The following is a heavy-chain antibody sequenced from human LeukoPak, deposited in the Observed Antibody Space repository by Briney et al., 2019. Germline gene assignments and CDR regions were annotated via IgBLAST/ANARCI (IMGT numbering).Heavy chain of an antibody. D-gene: IGHD3-9*01. CDR3: ARGHYDVLAASYKWTPDY. J-gene: IGHJ4*02. CDR1: GFAFNTFN. CDR2: ITSGGDYI. Sequence: GGSLRLSCAASGFAFNTFNMSWVRQAPGKGLEWVSSITSGGDYIYYADSVKGRFTTSRDNAKNSLSLQLNSLRVEDTAVYYCARGHYDVLAASYKWTPDYWGQGTLVTVSS. V-gene: IGHV3-21*01.